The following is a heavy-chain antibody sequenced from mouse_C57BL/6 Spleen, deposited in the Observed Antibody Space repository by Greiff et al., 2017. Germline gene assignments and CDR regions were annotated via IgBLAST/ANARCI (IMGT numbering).Heavy chain of an antibody. V-gene: IGHV3-6*01. D-gene: IGHD2-2*01. J-gene: IGHJ3*01. CDR1: GYSITSGYY. CDR3: AREGGFYGYDLWFAY. CDR2: ISYDGSN. Sequence: DVQLVESGPGLVKPSQSLSLTCSVTGYSITSGYYWNWIRQFPGNKLEWMGYISYDGSNNYNPSLKNRISITRDTSKNQFFLKLNSVTTEDTATYYCAREGGFYGYDLWFAYWGQGTLVTVSA.